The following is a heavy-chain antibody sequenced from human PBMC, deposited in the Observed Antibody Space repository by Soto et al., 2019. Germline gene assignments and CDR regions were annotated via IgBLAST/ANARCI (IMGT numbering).Heavy chain of an antibody. D-gene: IGHD2-2*01. CDR2: INAGNGDT. CDR3: ARGDLVVIVPAAISGCMDV. J-gene: IGHJ6*02. CDR1: AYTFTSYG. Sequence: QVRHVQSGAEVKKPGASVKVSCKAAAYTFTSYGTHWVRQAPGQSLEWMGWINAGNGDTKYSQNFQGRVTITRDTSTSTTYMELSSLRSEDTADYYCARGDLVVIVPAAISGCMDVWGQGTTVTVSS. V-gene: IGHV1-3*01.